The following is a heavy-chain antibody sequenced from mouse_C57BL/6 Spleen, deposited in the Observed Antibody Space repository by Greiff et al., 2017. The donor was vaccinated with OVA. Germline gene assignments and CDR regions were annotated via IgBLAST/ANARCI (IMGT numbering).Heavy chain of an antibody. J-gene: IGHJ3*01. CDR3: ASHYYGSSSWFAY. Sequence: EVQLQQSGPELVKPGASVKMSCKASGYTFTDYNMHWVKQSHGKSLEWIGYINPNNGGTSYNQKFKGKATLTVNKSSSTAYMELRSLTSEDSAVYYCASHYYGSSSWFAYWGQGTLVTVSA. V-gene: IGHV1-22*01. CDR2: INPNNGGT. D-gene: IGHD1-1*01. CDR1: GYTFTDYN.